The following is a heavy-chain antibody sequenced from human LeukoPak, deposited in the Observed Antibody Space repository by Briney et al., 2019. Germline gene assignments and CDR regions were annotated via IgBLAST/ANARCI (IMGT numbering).Heavy chain of an antibody. J-gene: IGHJ4*02. Sequence: GGSLRLSCAVSGFTFSSYWMHWVRQAPGKGLVWVSRINNDGSTTAYADSVKGRFTISRDNAKSTLYLQMDSLRAEDTAVYYCARGFGGGVDYWGQGTLVTVSS. V-gene: IGHV3-74*01. D-gene: IGHD3-10*01. CDR3: ARGFGGGVDY. CDR2: INNDGSTT. CDR1: GFTFSSYW.